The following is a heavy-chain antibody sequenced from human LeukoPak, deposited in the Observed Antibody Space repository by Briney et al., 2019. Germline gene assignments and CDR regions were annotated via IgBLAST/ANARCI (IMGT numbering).Heavy chain of an antibody. D-gene: IGHD2-21*02. CDR1: GYTFTSYG. V-gene: IGHV1-18*01. J-gene: IGHJ4*02. Sequence: EASVKVSFKASGYTFTSYGISWVRQAPGQGLEWMGWISAYNGNTNYAQKLQGRVTMTTDTSTSTAYMELRSLRSDDTAVYYCARISGGDYPLEAGYFDYWGQGTLVTVSS. CDR3: ARISGGDYPLEAGYFDY. CDR2: ISAYNGNT.